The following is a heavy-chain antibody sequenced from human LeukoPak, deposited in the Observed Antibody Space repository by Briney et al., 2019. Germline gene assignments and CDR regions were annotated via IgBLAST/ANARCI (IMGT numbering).Heavy chain of an antibody. CDR3: ARDGSGYSFDY. V-gene: IGHV4-4*07. CDR2: LYTSGDI. Sequence: SQTLSLTCTVSDGSISTYYWSWIRQPAGKGLEWVGRLYTSGDINYNPSLKSRVTISVDKSKNQFSLKLNSVTAADTAVYYCARDGSGYSFDYWGQGILVTVSS. CDR1: DGSISTYY. J-gene: IGHJ4*02. D-gene: IGHD3-22*01.